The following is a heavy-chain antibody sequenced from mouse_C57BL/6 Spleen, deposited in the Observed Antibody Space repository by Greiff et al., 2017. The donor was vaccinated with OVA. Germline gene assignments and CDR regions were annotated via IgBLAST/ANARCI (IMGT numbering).Heavy chain of an antibody. J-gene: IGHJ1*03. CDR3: ARWDYYGSSYHWYFDV. V-gene: IGHV1-81*01. D-gene: IGHD1-1*01. CDR1: GYTFTSYG. CDR2: IYPRSGNT. Sequence: VQLQQSGAELARPGASVKLSCKASGYTFTSYGISWVKQSTGQGLEWIGEIYPRSGNTYYNEKFKGKATLTADKSSSTAYMELRSLTSEDSAVYFCARWDYYGSSYHWYFDVWGTGTTVTVSS.